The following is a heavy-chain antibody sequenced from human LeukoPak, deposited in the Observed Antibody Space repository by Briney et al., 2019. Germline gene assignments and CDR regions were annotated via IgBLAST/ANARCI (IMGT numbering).Heavy chain of an antibody. CDR3: AKDVMATMSSGGYYFDH. D-gene: IGHD5-12*01. Sequence: GGSLRLSCAASGFPLSRYAMSWVRQAPGKGLEWVSGSSGRDGTTAYADPVKGRFTISRDSSRNSLSLQLDSLRPEDTAVYYCAKDVMATMSSGGYYFDHWSQGTLVTVSS. J-gene: IGHJ4*02. CDR2: SSGRDGTT. V-gene: IGHV3-23*01. CDR1: GFPLSRYA.